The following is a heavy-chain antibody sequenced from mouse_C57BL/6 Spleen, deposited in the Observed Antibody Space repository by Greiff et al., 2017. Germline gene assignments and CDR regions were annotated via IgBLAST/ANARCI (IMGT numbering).Heavy chain of an antibody. V-gene: IGHV1-59*01. CDR1: GYTFTSYW. J-gene: IGHJ1*03. CDR2: IDPSDSYT. D-gene: IGHD4-1*01. Sequence: VQLQQPGAELVRPGTSVKLSYKASGYTFTSYWMHWVKQRPGQGLEWIGVIDPSDSYTNYNQKFKGKATLTVDTSSSTAYMQLSSLTSEDSAVYYCARGTGTRYFDVWGTGTTVTVSS. CDR3: ARGTGTRYFDV.